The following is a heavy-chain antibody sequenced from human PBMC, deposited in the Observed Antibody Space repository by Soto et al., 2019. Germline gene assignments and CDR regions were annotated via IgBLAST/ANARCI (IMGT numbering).Heavy chain of an antibody. CDR2: INPNSGGT. J-gene: IGHJ6*03. D-gene: IGHD3-10*01. CDR1: GYTFTGYY. V-gene: IGHV1-2*04. Sequence: QVPLVQSGAEVKKPGASVKVSCKASGYTFTGYYMHWVRQAPGLGLEWMGWINPNSGGTNYAQKFQGWVTMTRDTSISTAYMELSRLRSDDTAVYYCARSGTMVRGVSTKNYYYYYMDVWGKGTTVTVSS. CDR3: ARSGTMVRGVSTKNYYYYYMDV.